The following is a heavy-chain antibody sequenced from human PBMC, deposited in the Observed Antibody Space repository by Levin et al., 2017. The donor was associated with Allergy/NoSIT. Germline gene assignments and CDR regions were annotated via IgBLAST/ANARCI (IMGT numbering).Heavy chain of an antibody. J-gene: IGHJ4*02. V-gene: IGHV1-2*02. Sequence: ASVKVSCKASGYTFTGYYMHWVRQAPGQGLEGMGWINPNSGGTNYAQKFQGRVTMTRDTSISTDYMERSRLRADDTAVYYCARDDVGGIVLFDYWGQGPLVTDSS. CDR1: GYTFTGYY. D-gene: IGHD3-16*02. CDR2: INPNSGGT. CDR3: ARDDVGGIVLFDY.